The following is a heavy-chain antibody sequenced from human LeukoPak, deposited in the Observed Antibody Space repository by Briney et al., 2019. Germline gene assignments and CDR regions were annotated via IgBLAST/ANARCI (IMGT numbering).Heavy chain of an antibody. J-gene: IGHJ3*02. V-gene: IGHV4-39*01. CDR3: ARGLRAGVLDWFKAATYAFDI. Sequence: PSETLSLTCTVSGGSISSSSYYWGWIRQPPGKGLEWIGSIYYSGSTYYNPSLKSRVTISVDTSKNQFSLKLSSVTAADTAVYYCARGLRAGVLDWFKAATYAFDIWGQGTMVTVSS. CDR2: IYYSGST. D-gene: IGHD3-9*01. CDR1: GGSISSSSYY.